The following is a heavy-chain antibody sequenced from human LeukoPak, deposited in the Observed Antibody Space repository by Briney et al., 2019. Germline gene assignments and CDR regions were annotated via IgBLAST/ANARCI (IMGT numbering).Heavy chain of an antibody. CDR1: GGSISSYY. CDR3: ARGSWFDP. V-gene: IGHV4-59*01. Sequence: SETLSLTCTVSGGSISSYYWSWIRQPPGKGLEWIGYIYYSGSTNYNPSLKSRVTISVDTSKNQFSLKLSSVTAADTAVYYCARGSWFDPWGQGALVTVSS. CDR2: IYYSGST. J-gene: IGHJ5*02.